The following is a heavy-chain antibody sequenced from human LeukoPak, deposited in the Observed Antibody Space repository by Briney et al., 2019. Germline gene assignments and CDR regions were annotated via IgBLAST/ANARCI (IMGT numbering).Heavy chain of an antibody. CDR2: INPNSGGT. J-gene: IGHJ3*02. Sequence: GASVKVSCKASGYTFTGYYMHWVRQAPGQGLEWMGWINPNSGGTNYAQKFQGRVTMTRDTSISTAYMELSRLRSDDTAVYYCARSMILSGFRYAFDIWGQGTMVTVSS. V-gene: IGHV1-2*02. CDR1: GYTFTGYY. D-gene: IGHD2-15*01. CDR3: ARSMILSGFRYAFDI.